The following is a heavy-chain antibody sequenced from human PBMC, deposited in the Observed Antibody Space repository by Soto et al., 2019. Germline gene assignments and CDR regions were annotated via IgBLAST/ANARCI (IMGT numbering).Heavy chain of an antibody. Sequence: ASVKVSCKASGYYFAPYAIHWVRQAPGQSFEWMGWINAANGNTKYSQNFQGRVTFTKDTSASTTYMEVTSLRSADTAVYYCARDLYCSGGSCKPTWGQGTLVTXSS. J-gene: IGHJ5*02. D-gene: IGHD2-15*01. CDR2: INAANGNT. CDR3: ARDLYCSGGSCKPT. V-gene: IGHV1-3*01. CDR1: GYYFAPYA.